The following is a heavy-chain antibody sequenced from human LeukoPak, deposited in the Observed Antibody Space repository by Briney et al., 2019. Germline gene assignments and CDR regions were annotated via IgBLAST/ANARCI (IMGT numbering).Heavy chain of an antibody. CDR2: IYHTGST. V-gene: IGHV4-38-2*02. CDR3: ARRTRDCGSISCYHDY. CDR1: GYSISSGCY. Sequence: SETLSLTCTVSGYSISSGCYWGWIRQPPGKGLDWIGSIYHTGSTYYIPSLKSRVTISVDTSKNQFSLKLNSVTAADTAVYYCARRTRDCGSISCYHDYWGQGTLVTVSS. J-gene: IGHJ4*02. D-gene: IGHD2-2*01.